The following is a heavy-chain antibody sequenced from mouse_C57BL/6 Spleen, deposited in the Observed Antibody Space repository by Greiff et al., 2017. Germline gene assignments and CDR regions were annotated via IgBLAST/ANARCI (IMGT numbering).Heavy chain of an antibody. Sequence: VQLQQSGPELVKPGASVKIPCKASGYTFTDYNMDWVKQSHGKSLEWIGDINPNNGGTIYNQKFKGKATLTVDKSSSTAYMELRSLTSEDTAVYICAREGIYVGYNAGFAYWGQGTLVTVSA. CDR3: AREGIYVGYNAGFAY. J-gene: IGHJ3*01. CDR2: INPNNGGT. V-gene: IGHV1-18*01. D-gene: IGHD2-3*01. CDR1: GYTFTDYN.